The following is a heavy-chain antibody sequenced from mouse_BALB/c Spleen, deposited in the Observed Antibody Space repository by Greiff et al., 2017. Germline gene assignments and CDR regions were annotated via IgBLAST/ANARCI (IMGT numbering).Heavy chain of an antibody. Sequence: EVQRVESGGGLVQPGGSLRLSCATSGFTFTDYYMSWVRQPPGKALEWLGFIRNKANGYTTEYSASVKGRFTISRDNSQSILYLQMNTLRAEDSATYYCASEDYGSRGFAYWGQGTLVTVSA. J-gene: IGHJ3*01. CDR3: ASEDYGSRGFAY. CDR2: IRNKANGYTT. CDR1: GFTFTDYY. D-gene: IGHD1-1*01. V-gene: IGHV7-3*02.